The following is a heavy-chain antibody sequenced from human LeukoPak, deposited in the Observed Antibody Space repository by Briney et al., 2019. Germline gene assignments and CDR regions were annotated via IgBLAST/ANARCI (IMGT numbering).Heavy chain of an antibody. CDR2: IDGDGTEK. Sequence: GGSLRLSCAASAFTFNRYWMNWVRQAPGKGLEWVAGIDGDGTEKYYVESVKGRFTISRDNAKKSVYLQMNSLRADDTAVYYCARAITVVDSYWGQGSLVTVSS. D-gene: IGHD2-2*01. J-gene: IGHJ4*02. V-gene: IGHV3-7*01. CDR3: ARAITVVDSY. CDR1: AFTFNRYW.